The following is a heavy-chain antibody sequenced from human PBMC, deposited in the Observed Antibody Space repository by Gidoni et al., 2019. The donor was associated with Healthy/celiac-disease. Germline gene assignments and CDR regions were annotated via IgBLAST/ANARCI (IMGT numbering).Heavy chain of an antibody. CDR2: IYWNDDK. CDR3: AHRFNEGGVTCFDY. CDR1: GFSLSTSGVG. V-gene: IGHV2-5*01. D-gene: IGHD3-16*01. J-gene: IGHJ4*02. Sequence: QITLKESGPTLVKPTQTLTLTCTFSGFSLSTSGVGVGWIRQPPGKALEWLALIYWNDDKRYSPSLKSRLTITKDTSKNQVVLTMTNMDPVDTATYYCAHRFNEGGVTCFDYWGQGTLVTVSS.